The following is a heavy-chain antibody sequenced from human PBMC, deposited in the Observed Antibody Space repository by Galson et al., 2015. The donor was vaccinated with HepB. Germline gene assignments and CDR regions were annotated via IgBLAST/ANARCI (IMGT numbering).Heavy chain of an antibody. D-gene: IGHD5-18*01. Sequence: SCKASGYTFTSYSMHWVRQAPGQGLEWMEIINPSGGSASYAQKFPGRVTMTRGTATSTVYMELSSLRSEDTAVYYCARGLGGYSYGYYFDYWGQGTLVTVSS. J-gene: IGHJ4*02. CDR2: INPSGGSA. V-gene: IGHV1-46*01. CDR1: GYTFTSYS. CDR3: ARGLGGYSYGYYFDY.